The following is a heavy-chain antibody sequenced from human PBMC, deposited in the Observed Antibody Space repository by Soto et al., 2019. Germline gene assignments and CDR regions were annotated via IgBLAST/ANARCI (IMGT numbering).Heavy chain of an antibody. CDR3: ARGSITMVRGVIRYFDF. CDR1: GGSISSGGYY. CDR2: IYYSGST. J-gene: IGHJ4*02. V-gene: IGHV4-31*03. D-gene: IGHD3-10*01. Sequence: SETLSLTCTVSGGSISSGGYYWSWIRQHPGKGLEWIGYIYYSGSTYYNPSLKSRVTISVDTSKSQFSLKLSSVTAADTAVYYCARGSITMVRGVIRYFDFWGRGTLVTVSS.